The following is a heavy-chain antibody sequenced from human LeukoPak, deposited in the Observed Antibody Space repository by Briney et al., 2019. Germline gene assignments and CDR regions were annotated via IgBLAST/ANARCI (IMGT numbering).Heavy chain of an antibody. J-gene: IGHJ4*02. CDR1: GFTFSSYG. D-gene: IGHD1-26*01. CDR3: AKAILTEWELLRYFDY. Sequence: GRSLRLSCAASGFTFSSYGMHWVRQAPGKGLEWVAVIWYDGSNKYYADSVKGRFTISRDNSKNTLYLQMNGLRAEDTAVYYCAKAILTEWELLRYFDYWGQGTLVTVSS. CDR2: IWYDGSNK. V-gene: IGHV3-33*06.